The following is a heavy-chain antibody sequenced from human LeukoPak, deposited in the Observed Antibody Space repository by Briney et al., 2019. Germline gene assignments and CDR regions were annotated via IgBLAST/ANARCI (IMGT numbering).Heavy chain of an antibody. Sequence: GGSLRPSCAASGFIFSDYYMGWIRQAPGKGLEWVSYISNRNSIIYYADSVKGRFTISRDNAKSSLYLQINSLRAEDTAVYYCARGQLTGDDELFDYWGQGTLVTVSS. CDR3: ARGQLTGDDELFDY. J-gene: IGHJ4*02. V-gene: IGHV3-11*04. D-gene: IGHD7-27*01. CDR1: GFIFSDYY. CDR2: ISNRNSII.